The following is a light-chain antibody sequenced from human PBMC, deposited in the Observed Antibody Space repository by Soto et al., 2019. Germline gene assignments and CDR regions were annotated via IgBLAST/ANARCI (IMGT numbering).Light chain of an antibody. CDR2: LGS. J-gene: IGKJ2*01. V-gene: IGKV2-28*01. CDR3: MQALQTPYT. CDR1: QSLLHSNGYNY. Sequence: DIVMPQSPLSLPVTPGEPASISCRSSQSLLHSNGYNYLDWYLQKPGQSPQLQIYLGSNQASGVPDRFSGSGSGTDFTLKISRVEAEDVGVYYCMQALQTPYTFGQGTKLEIK.